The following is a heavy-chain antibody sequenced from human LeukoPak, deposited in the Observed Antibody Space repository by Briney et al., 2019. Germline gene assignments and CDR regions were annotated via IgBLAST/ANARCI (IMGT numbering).Heavy chain of an antibody. J-gene: IGHJ3*02. CDR3: ARAGYSGYDYDAFDI. D-gene: IGHD5-12*01. Sequence: ASVKVSCKASGYTFRTYGISWVRQAPGQGLEWMGWISAYNGDTNYAQKIQGRVTMTRDMSTSTVYMELSSLRSEDTAVYYCARAGYSGYDYDAFDIWGQGTMVTVSS. V-gene: IGHV1-18*01. CDR1: GYTFRTYG. CDR2: ISAYNGDT.